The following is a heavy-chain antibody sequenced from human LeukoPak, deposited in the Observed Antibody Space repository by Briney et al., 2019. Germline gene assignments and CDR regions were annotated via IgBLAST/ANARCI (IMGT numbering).Heavy chain of an antibody. CDR2: IYYSGST. D-gene: IGHD3-16*01. Sequence: SETLSLTCTVSGGSISSYYWSRIRQPPGKGLEWIGYIYYSGSTNYNPSLKSRVTISVDTSKNQFSLKLSSVTAADTAVYYCARQGLRSDYYYYYYGMDVWGQGTTVTVSS. J-gene: IGHJ6*02. CDR1: GGSISSYY. CDR3: ARQGLRSDYYYYYYGMDV. V-gene: IGHV4-59*08.